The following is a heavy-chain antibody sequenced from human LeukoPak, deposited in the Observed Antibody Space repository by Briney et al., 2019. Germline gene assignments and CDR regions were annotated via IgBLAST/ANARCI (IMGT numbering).Heavy chain of an antibody. CDR2: VDTSWNT. D-gene: IGHD3-9*01. CDR3: ARVCGSATGYRLCGFDI. Sequence: SETLSLTCTVSGGSFSNYFWNWIRQPAGKGLEWLGRVDTSWNTNYNPSLKSRLTMSVDTSKNQFSLKVTSVTAADTAVYYCARVCGSATGYRLCGFDIWGQGTVVTVSS. CDR1: GGSFSNYF. V-gene: IGHV4-4*07. J-gene: IGHJ3*02.